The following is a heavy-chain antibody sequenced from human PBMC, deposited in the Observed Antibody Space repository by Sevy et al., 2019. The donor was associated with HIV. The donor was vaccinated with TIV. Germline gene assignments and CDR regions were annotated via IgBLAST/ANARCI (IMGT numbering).Heavy chain of an antibody. CDR1: GGSISSGGYS. Sequence: SETLSLTCAVSGGSISSGGYSWSWIRQPPGKGLEWIGYIYHSGSTYYNPSLKSRVTISVDRSKNQFSLKLSSVTAADTAVYYCARDSYNGEYFQHWGQGTLVTVSS. J-gene: IGHJ1*01. CDR2: IYHSGST. D-gene: IGHD2-8*01. CDR3: ARDSYNGEYFQH. V-gene: IGHV4-30-2*01.